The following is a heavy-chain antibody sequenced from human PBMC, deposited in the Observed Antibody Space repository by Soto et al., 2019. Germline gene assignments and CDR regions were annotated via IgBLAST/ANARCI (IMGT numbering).Heavy chain of an antibody. D-gene: IGHD2-15*01. CDR3: ARSPGGYYID. CDR2: ITHSSSTI. J-gene: IGHJ3*01. Sequence: PGGSLRLSCTASGFTFSDHAMNWVRQAPGRGLEWVSYITHSSSTIYYADSVKGRFTISRDNSKNTLYLQMNSLRAEDTAVYYCARSPGGYYIDWGQGTMVTVSS. V-gene: IGHV3-48*01. CDR1: GFTFSDHA.